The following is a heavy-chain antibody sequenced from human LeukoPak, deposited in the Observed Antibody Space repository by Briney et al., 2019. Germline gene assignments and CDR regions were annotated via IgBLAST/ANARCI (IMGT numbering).Heavy chain of an antibody. J-gene: IGHJ4*02. CDR1: GFTLSDYW. CDR2: IKGDGSEK. Sequence: QPGESLRLSCAASGFTLSDYWKSWIRQAPGKGPEWVANIKGDGSEKNYVDSVKGRFTISRDNAKISLYLQMNSLRAEDTAIYYCAREGSLFQYWGQGTLVTVSS. V-gene: IGHV3-7*01. CDR3: AREGSLFQY. D-gene: IGHD3-10*01.